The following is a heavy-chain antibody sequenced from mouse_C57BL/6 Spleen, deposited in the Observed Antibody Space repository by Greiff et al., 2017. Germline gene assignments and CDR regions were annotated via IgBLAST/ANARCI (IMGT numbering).Heavy chain of an antibody. D-gene: IGHD2-3*01. Sequence: LMEPGASVKMSCKASGYTFTDYNMHWVKQSHGKSLEWIGYINPNNGGTSYNQKFKGKATLTVNKSSSTAYMELRSLTSEDSAVYYCARDDGYPYFDYWGQGTTLTVSS. V-gene: IGHV1-22*01. J-gene: IGHJ2*01. CDR3: ARDDGYPYFDY. CDR2: INPNNGGT. CDR1: GYTFTDYN.